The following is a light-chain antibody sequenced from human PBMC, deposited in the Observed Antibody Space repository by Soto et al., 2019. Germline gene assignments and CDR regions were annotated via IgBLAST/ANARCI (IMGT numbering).Light chain of an antibody. J-gene: IGKJ1*01. V-gene: IGKV1-5*01. CDR2: GAS. CDR1: QSISTW. CDR3: QQHNGYSERM. Sequence: DIQMTQSPSTLSGSVGDIVTITCRASQSISTWLAWYQQKPGKAPKLLIYGASSLASGVPSRFSGSGSGTESTLTISSLQPDDFATYYCQQHNGYSERMFGQGTKVDIK.